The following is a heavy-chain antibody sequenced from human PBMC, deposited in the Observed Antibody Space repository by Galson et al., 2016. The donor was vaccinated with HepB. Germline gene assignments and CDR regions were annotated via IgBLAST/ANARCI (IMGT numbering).Heavy chain of an antibody. CDR1: GVSINSSTYY. Sequence: TLSLTCTVSGVSINSSTYYWSWIRQPAGKGLEWIGRIYTSGTTNYNPSLKSRVTISVDTSKNQFSLKLSSVTAADTAVYYCARAGYDGDFWSGYFDYWGQGTLVTASS. CDR2: IYTSGTT. CDR3: ARAGYDGDFWSGYFDY. D-gene: IGHD3-3*01. V-gene: IGHV4-61*02. J-gene: IGHJ4*02.